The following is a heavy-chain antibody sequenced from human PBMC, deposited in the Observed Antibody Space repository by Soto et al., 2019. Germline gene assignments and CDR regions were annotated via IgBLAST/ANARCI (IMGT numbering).Heavy chain of an antibody. CDR3: AQRPGDNWFDP. J-gene: IGHJ5*02. CDR1: GFSLSTSGMG. Sequence: QITLKESGPTLVKPTQTLTLTCTFSGFSLSTSGMGVGWIRQPPGQALEWLAIIYWDDDKRYSPSLKNRLTITPDTSKGRVVLTMTNMEPTDTATYYCAQRPGDNWFDPWGQGTLVTVSS. V-gene: IGHV2-5*02. D-gene: IGHD3-10*01. CDR2: IYWDDDK.